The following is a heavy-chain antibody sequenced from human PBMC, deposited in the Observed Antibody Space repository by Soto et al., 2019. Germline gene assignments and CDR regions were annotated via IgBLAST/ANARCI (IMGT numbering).Heavy chain of an antibody. J-gene: IGHJ4*02. V-gene: IGHV3-23*01. D-gene: IGHD1-1*01. CDR2: ISNSGDTI. Sequence: GGSLRLSCVASGFTFSYYTMSWVRQAPGKGLEWVSGISNSGDTIYYADSVKGRFTISRDNFKNTLYLQMNSLRAEDTAVYYCLTAPVVWTFWGQGTLVTVSS. CDR3: LTAPVVWTF. CDR1: GFTFSYYT.